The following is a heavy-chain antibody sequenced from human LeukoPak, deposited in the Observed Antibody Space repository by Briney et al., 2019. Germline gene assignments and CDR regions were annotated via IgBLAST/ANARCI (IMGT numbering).Heavy chain of an antibody. V-gene: IGHV3-23*01. D-gene: IGHD2-2*01. CDR1: GFTFSSYA. Sequence: GGSLRLSCAASGFTFSSYAMSWVRQAPGKGLEWVSAISGSGGSTYYADSVKGRFTISRDNSKNTLYLQMNSLRAEDTAVYYCASSTSCYLGCGFDYWAREPWSPSPQ. CDR3: ASSTSCYLGCGFDY. J-gene: IGHJ4*02. CDR2: ISGSGGST.